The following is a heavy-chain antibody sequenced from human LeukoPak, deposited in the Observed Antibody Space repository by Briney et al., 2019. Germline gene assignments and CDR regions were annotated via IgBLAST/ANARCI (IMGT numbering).Heavy chain of an antibody. Sequence: PSETLSLTCAVSGGSISSGGYSWSWIRQPPGKGLEWIGYIYHSGSTYYNPSLKSRVTISVDTSKNQFSLKLSSVTAADTAVYYCARYLLVPPLGYFDYWGQGTLVTVSS. CDR1: GGSISSGGYS. D-gene: IGHD1-14*01. CDR2: IYHSGST. V-gene: IGHV4-30-2*02. J-gene: IGHJ4*02. CDR3: ARYLLVPPLGYFDY.